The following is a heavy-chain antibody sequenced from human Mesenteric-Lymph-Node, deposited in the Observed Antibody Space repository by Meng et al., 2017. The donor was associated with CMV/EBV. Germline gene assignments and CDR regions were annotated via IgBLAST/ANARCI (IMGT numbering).Heavy chain of an antibody. D-gene: IGHD1-26*01. CDR2: INAGNGNT. CDR1: GYTFTSYA. Sequence: SCKASGYTFTSYAMHWVRQAPGQRLEWMGWINAGNGNTKYSQKFQDRVTITRDTSASTAYMELSSLRSEDTAVYYCARQSSGATLDYWGQGTLVTVSS. V-gene: IGHV1-3*01. CDR3: ARQSSGATLDY. J-gene: IGHJ4*02.